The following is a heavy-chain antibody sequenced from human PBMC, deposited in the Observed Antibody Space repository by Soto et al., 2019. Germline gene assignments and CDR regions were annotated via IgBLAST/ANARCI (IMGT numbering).Heavy chain of an antibody. CDR3: ARPYLCCSGCCCTYYYYYDMDV. CDR2: IKQDGSEK. CDR1: GFTFSSYW. J-gene: IGHJ6*02. Sequence: QPGGSLRLSCAASGFTFSSYWMSWVRQAPGKGLEWVANIKQDGSEKYYVDSVKGRFTISRDNAKNSLYLQMNSLRAEDTAVYYCARPYLCCSGCCCTYYYYYDMDVWGQGTTVTVSS. V-gene: IGHV3-7*01. D-gene: IGHD2-15*01.